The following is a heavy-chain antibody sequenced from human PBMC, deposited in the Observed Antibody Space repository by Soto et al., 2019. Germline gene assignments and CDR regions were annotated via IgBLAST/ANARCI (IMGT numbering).Heavy chain of an antibody. V-gene: IGHV3-7*03. D-gene: IGHD5-18*01. CDR1: GVTFSSYV. J-gene: IGHJ4*02. CDR2: IKPDGSEK. Sequence: GPLRLPCPAFGVTFSSYVRLWVRQAPGKGLEWVANIKPDGSEKYYVGSVKGRFTITRDNGKNSLYLQMNSLRAEDTALYYCARVAYSHGYFDYWGQGNLVTVSS. CDR3: ARVAYSHGYFDY.